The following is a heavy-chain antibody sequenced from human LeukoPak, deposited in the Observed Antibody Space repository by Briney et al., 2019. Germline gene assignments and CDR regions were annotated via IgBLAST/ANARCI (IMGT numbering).Heavy chain of an antibody. V-gene: IGHV4-39*01. J-gene: IGHJ4*02. Sequence: SETLSLTCTVSGGSISSYYWSWIRQPAGKGLEWIGSIYYSGSTYYNPSLKSRVTISVDTSKNQFSLKLSSVTAADTAVYYCARQVFDWLLFPPRPINFEYWGQGTLVTVSS. CDR3: ARQVFDWLLFPPRPINFEY. CDR2: IYYSGST. CDR1: GGSISSYY. D-gene: IGHD3-9*01.